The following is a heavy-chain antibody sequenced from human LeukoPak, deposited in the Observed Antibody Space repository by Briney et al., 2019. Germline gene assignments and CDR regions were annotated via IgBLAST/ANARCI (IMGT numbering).Heavy chain of an antibody. Sequence: TSETLSLTCAVYGGSFSGYYWSWIRQPPGKGLEWIGEINHSGSTNYNPSLKSRVTISVDTSKNQFSLKLSSVTAADTAVYYCARDPGSGSTQPWFDPWGQGTLVTVSS. V-gene: IGHV4-34*01. J-gene: IGHJ5*02. CDR2: INHSGST. D-gene: IGHD3-10*01. CDR3: ARDPGSGSTQPWFDP. CDR1: GGSFSGYY.